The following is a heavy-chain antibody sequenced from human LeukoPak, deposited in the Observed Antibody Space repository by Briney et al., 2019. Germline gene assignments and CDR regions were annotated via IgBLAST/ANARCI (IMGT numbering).Heavy chain of an antibody. Sequence: GGSLRLSCAASGFTFSDHYMSWIRQAPGKGLEWVSYISQTGTSTSYADSVRDRFTISRDNAKNSLYLQMNSLRAEDTAVFYCARGLWGLDVWGKGTTVTVSS. CDR2: ISQTGTST. V-gene: IGHV3-11*04. D-gene: IGHD3-16*01. CDR3: ARGLWGLDV. J-gene: IGHJ6*04. CDR1: GFTFSDHY.